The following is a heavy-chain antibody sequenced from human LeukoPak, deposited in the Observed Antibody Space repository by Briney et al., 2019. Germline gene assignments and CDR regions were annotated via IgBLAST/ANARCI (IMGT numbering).Heavy chain of an antibody. J-gene: IGHJ4*02. CDR2: IIPIFGTA. D-gene: IGHD7-27*01. CDR1: GGTFSSYA. CDR3: ARDRTINWGFNYFDY. V-gene: IGHV1-69*13. Sequence: ASVKVSCKASGGTFSSYAISWVRQAPGQGLEWMGGIIPIFGTANYAQKFQGRVTITADESTSTAYRELSSLRSEDTAVYYCARDRTINWGFNYFDYWGQGTLVTVSS.